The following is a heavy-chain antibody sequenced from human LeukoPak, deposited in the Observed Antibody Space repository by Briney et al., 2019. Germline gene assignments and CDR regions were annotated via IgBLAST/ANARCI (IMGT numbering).Heavy chain of an antibody. D-gene: IGHD6-19*01. Sequence: PGRSLRLSCAASGFTFSSYAMHWVRQAPGKGLEWVAVISYDGSNKYYADSVKGRFTISRDNSKNTLYLQMNSLRSEDTAVYYCATQVSSGWGHNWFDPWGQGTLVTVSS. V-gene: IGHV3-30*04. CDR1: GFTFSSYA. CDR2: ISYDGSNK. J-gene: IGHJ5*02. CDR3: ATQVSSGWGHNWFDP.